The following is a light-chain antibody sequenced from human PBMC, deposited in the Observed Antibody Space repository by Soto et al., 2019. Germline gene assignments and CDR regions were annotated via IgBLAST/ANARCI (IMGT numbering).Light chain of an antibody. V-gene: IGKV1-5*01. CDR1: QSISSW. CDR3: QQYNSYWA. J-gene: IGKJ1*01. CDR2: DAS. Sequence: DIQMTQSPSTLSASVGDRVTITCRGSQSISSWLAWYQQKPGKAPKLLMYDASSLESGVPSRFSGSGSGTEFTLTISSLQPDDFATYYCQQYNSYWAFGQGTKVEVK.